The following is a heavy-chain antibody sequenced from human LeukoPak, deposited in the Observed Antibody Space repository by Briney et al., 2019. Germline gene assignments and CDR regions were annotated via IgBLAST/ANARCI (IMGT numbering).Heavy chain of an antibody. J-gene: IGHJ4*02. Sequence: ASVKVSCKPSGYNFASYTMHWLRQAPGQSPEWMGSINGDNGNTKYSEKFQGRVTFTRVTSASSAYMELSRLRSEDTAVYYCARSSSGTYHYWGQGTLVTVSS. V-gene: IGHV1-3*01. CDR2: INGDNGNT. D-gene: IGHD3-10*01. CDR1: GYNFASYT. CDR3: ARSSSGTYHY.